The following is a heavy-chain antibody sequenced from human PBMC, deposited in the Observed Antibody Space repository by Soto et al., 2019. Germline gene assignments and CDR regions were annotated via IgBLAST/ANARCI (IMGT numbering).Heavy chain of an antibody. CDR2: INIGNGNT. D-gene: IGHD2-15*01. J-gene: IGHJ5*02. CDR1: GYTFTYYP. V-gene: IGHV1-3*04. Sequence: ASVKVSCKASGYTFTYYPIHWVRQAPGQRLEWMGWINIGNGNTASSQKFQDRVTITRETSASTAYMELTSLRSEDTAVYYCAREPLCGGRCYDNYFDPWGQGALVTVS. CDR3: AREPLCGGRCYDNYFDP.